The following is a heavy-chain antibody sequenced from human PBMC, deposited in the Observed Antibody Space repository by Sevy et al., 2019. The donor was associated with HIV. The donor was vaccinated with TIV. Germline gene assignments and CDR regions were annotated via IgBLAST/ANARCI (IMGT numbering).Heavy chain of an antibody. V-gene: IGHV3-30*02. CDR2: IGHDGNKY. CDR3: AKDYCIGNDCFLGWFDP. D-gene: IGHD2-15*01. Sequence: GGSLRLSCAASGFTLSSVGIHWVRLTPGTGLEWLAFIGHDGNKYFYGASVKGRITTSRDNSKNTESLQMNSLRVEDTAIYYCAKDYCIGNDCFLGWFDPRGQGSVVTVSS. CDR1: GFTLSSVG. J-gene: IGHJ5*02.